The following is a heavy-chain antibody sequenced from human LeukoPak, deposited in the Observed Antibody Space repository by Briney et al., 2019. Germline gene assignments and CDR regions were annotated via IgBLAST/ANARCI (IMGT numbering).Heavy chain of an antibody. CDR3: AKERYSSGWYAYMDV. V-gene: IGHV3-23*01. CDR1: GFTFSSYA. J-gene: IGHJ6*04. Sequence: PGGSLRLSCVASGFTFSSYAMNWVRQAPGKGLEWVSAISGSGDNTYYADSVKGRFTISRDNSKNTLYLQMDSLRAEDTAVYYCAKERYSSGWYAYMDVWGKGTTVTVSS. D-gene: IGHD6-19*01. CDR2: ISGSGDNT.